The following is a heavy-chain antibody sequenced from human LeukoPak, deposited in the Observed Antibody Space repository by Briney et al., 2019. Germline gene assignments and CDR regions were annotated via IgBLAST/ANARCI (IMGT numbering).Heavy chain of an antibody. D-gene: IGHD1-14*01. CDR1: GFTFSDYY. CDR2: ISSSGSTI. J-gene: IGHJ5*02. Sequence: GGSLRLSCAASGFTFSDYYLSWIRQAPGKGLEWVSYISSSGSTIYYADSVKGRFTISRDNAKNPLYLQMNSLRAEDTAVYYCARERYQGETNWFDPWGQGTLVTVSS. CDR3: ARERYQGETNWFDP. V-gene: IGHV3-11*04.